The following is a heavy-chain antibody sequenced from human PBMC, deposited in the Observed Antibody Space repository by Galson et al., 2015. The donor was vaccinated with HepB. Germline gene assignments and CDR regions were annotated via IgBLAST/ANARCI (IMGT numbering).Heavy chain of an antibody. J-gene: IGHJ4*02. D-gene: IGHD5-18*01. CDR3: AREAGYSYGSNGYGFDY. CDR2: ISSSSSYI. Sequence: SLRLSCAASGFTFSSYSMNWVRPAPGKGLEWVSSISSSSSYIYYADSVKGRFTISRDNAKNSLYLQMNSLRAEDTAVYYCAREAGYSYGSNGYGFDYWGQGTLVTVSS. V-gene: IGHV3-21*01. CDR1: GFTFSSYS.